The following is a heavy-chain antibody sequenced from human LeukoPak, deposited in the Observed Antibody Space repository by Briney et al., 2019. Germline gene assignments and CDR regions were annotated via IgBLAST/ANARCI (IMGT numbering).Heavy chain of an antibody. CDR3: AKEYGPMYSESYDY. CDR2: ISGDGGST. D-gene: IGHD1-26*01. J-gene: IGHJ4*02. CDR1: GFTFDDYA. Sequence: GGSLRLSCAASGFTFDDYAMHWVRQAPGKGLEWVSLISGDGGSTYYADSVKGQFTISRDNSKNSLYLQMNSLRTEDTALYYCAKEYGPMYSESYDYWGQGTLVTVSS. V-gene: IGHV3-43*02.